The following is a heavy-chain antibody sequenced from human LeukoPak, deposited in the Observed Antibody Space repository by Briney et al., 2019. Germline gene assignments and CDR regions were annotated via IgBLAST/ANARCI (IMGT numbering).Heavy chain of an antibody. D-gene: IGHD3-10*01. J-gene: IGHJ4*02. CDR1: GYTFPSYD. CDR3: ARGRRIPGSYYIY. V-gene: IGHV1-8*01. CDR2: MNPNSGNT. Sequence: GASVKVSCKASGYTFPSYDINWVRQATGQGLEWMGWMNPNSGNTGYAQKFQGRLTMTRNTSISTAYMELRSLRSEDTAVYYCARGRRIPGSYYIYWGQGTLVTVSS.